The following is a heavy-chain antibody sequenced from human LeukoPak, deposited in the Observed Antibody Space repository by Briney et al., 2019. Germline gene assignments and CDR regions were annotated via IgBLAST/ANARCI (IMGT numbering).Heavy chain of an antibody. D-gene: IGHD6-19*01. V-gene: IGHV3-21*01. CDR3: ARPVAVAGTFEFDY. Sequence: GSLRLSCAASGFTFSSYSMNWVRQAPGKGLEWVSSISSSSSYIYYADSVKGRFTISRDNAKNSLYLQMNSLRAEDTAVYYCARPVAVAGTFEFDYWGQGTLVTVSS. J-gene: IGHJ4*02. CDR1: GFTFSSYS. CDR2: ISSSSSYI.